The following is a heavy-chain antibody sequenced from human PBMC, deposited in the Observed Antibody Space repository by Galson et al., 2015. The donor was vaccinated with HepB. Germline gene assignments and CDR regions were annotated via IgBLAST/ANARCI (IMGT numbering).Heavy chain of an antibody. CDR3: ARGRSGGFGESDY. CDR1: GYTFTTYA. D-gene: IGHD3-10*01. CDR2: ISPYNGNR. Sequence: SVKVSCKASGYTFTTYAIGWVRQAPGQGLEWMGWISPYNGNREYAQKFQGRVTMTTELPTNTAYMELRTLKSDDTAVYFCARGRSGGFGESDYWGQGTLVTVSS. J-gene: IGHJ4*02. V-gene: IGHV1-18*01.